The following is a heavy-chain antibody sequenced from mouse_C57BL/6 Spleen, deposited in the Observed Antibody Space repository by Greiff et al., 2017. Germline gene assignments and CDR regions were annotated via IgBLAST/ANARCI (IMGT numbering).Heavy chain of an antibody. Sequence: DVQLQESGPGLVKPSQSLSLTCSVTGYSITSGYYWNWIRQFPGNKLEWMGYISYDGSNNYNPSLINRISITRDTSKNQFFLKLNSVTTEDTVTYYCARGDYPPYAMDYWGQGTSVTVSS. CDR3: ARGDYPPYAMDY. J-gene: IGHJ4*01. CDR1: GYSITSGYY. D-gene: IGHD2-4*01. CDR2: ISYDGSN. V-gene: IGHV3-6*01.